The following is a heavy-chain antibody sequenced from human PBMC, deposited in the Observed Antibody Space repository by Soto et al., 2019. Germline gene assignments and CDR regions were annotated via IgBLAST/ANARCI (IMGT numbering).Heavy chain of an antibody. CDR3: ATRLTTLTTTVVPFDY. CDR1: GGTFSSYA. V-gene: IGHV1-69*01. D-gene: IGHD4-17*01. J-gene: IGHJ4*02. Sequence: QVQLVQSGAEVKKPGSSVKVSCKASGGTFSSYAISWVRQAPGQGLEWMGGIIPIFGTANYAQKFQGRVTITADESTSTDYMELSSLRSEDTAVYYCATRLTTLTTTVVPFDYLGQGTMVTVSS. CDR2: IIPIFGTA.